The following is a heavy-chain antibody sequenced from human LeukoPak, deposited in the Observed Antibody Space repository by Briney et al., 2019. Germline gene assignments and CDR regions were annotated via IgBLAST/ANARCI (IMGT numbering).Heavy chain of an antibody. CDR2: INHSGST. J-gene: IGHJ6*03. CDR3: ARGQRRVVPAAFPNYYYYYYMDV. CDR1: GGSFSGYY. Sequence: SETLSLTCAVYGGSFSGYYWSWIRQPPGKGLEWIGEINHSGSTNYNPPLKSRVTISVDTSKNQFSLKLSSVTAADTAVYYCARGQRRVVPAAFPNYYYYYYMDVWGKGTTVTVSS. V-gene: IGHV4-34*01. D-gene: IGHD2-2*01.